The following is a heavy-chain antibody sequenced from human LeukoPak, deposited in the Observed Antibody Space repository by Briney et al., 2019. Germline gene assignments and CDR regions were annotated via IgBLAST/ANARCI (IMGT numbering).Heavy chain of an antibody. CDR2: ISDSTNTI. D-gene: IGHD1-26*01. Sequence: PGGSLRLSCAASGFTFSDYYMSWIRQAPGKGLEWVSYISDSTNTIYYADSVKGRFTISRDNAKNSLYLQMNSLRAEDTAVYYCARAVGASEGVDHWGQGTLVTVSS. CDR3: ARAVGASEGVDH. V-gene: IGHV3-11*01. CDR1: GFTFSDYY. J-gene: IGHJ4*02.